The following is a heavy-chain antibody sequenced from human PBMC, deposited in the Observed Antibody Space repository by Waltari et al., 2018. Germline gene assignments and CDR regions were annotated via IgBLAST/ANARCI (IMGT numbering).Heavy chain of an antibody. CDR2: VWSDGNEK. Sequence: QLQLVESGGGVVQPGKSRRRSGAASGVTMSSYFMHWVCQAPGKGLEWVAFVWSDGNEKDYGDSVKGRFTISRDNSKNIVYLQINSLRAEDTAVYFCAKEQEAFDIWGQGTVVTVS. V-gene: IGHV3-33*06. CDR1: GVTMSSYF. CDR3: AKEQEAFDI. J-gene: IGHJ3*02.